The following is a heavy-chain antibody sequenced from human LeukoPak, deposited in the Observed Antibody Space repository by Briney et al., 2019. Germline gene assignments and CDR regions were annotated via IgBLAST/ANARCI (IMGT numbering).Heavy chain of an antibody. D-gene: IGHD2-2*01. J-gene: IGHJ4*02. CDR1: GFTFSRYG. Sequence: GGSLRLSCVASGFTFSRYGMHWVRQAPGKGLEWVAIIWSDGSTKYYVGSVKGRFTISRDSSKSTLYLQMNSLRAEDTAVYYCARDAATSVGMPHYWGQGTVVTVSS. V-gene: IGHV3-33*01. CDR2: IWSDGSTK. CDR3: ARDAATSVGMPHY.